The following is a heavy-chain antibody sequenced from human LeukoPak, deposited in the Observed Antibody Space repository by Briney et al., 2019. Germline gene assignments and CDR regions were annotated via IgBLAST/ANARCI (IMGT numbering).Heavy chain of an antibody. J-gene: IGHJ4*02. CDR3: VSGYSHFDH. V-gene: IGHV3-74*01. CDR1: GFTFSSYW. D-gene: IGHD5-18*01. CDR2: ITSDGSST. Sequence: QTGGSLRLSCAASGFTFSSYWMHWVRQAPGKGLVWVSRITSDGSSTSYADSVKGRFTISRDNAKNTLYLRMNSLRAEDTAVYYCVSGYSHFDHWGQGTLVTVSS.